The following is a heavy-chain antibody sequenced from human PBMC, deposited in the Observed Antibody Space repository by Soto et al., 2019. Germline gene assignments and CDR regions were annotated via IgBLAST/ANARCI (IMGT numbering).Heavy chain of an antibody. CDR3: AGIMGVNPD. D-gene: IGHD3-10*01. Sequence: QVHLVESGGGVVQPGRSLRLSCAASGFIFSDYALNWVRQAPGKGLEWVAVVSSDGSNTFYADSVKGRFSISRDNSKNILYLQMNSLPPEDTAVYYRAGIMGVNPDWGQGTLVTVSS. V-gene: IGHV3-30-3*01. CDR1: GFIFSDYA. CDR2: VSSDGSNT. J-gene: IGHJ4*02.